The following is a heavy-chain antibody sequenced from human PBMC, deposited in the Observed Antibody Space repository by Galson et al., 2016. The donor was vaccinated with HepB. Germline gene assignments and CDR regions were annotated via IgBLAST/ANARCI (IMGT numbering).Heavy chain of an antibody. CDR3: AKLEGGLTYYGMDV. V-gene: IGHV3-23*01. D-gene: IGHD2-15*01. CDR1: GFTFSSYA. Sequence: SLRLSCAASGFTFSSYAMTWVRQAPGKGLEWVSGIRHSGGRTYSADSVNGRFTISRDNSKNTLYLQMNSLRAEATAVYYCAKLEGGLTYYGMDVWGQGTLVTVSS. CDR2: IRHSGGRT. J-gene: IGHJ6*02.